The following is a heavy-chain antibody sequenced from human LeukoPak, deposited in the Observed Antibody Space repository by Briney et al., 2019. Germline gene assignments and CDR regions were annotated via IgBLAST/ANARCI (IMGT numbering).Heavy chain of an antibody. CDR1: GFTFSSYS. CDR2: ISSSSSYI. V-gene: IGHV3-21*01. CDR3: ARMNTVLVNGLNSYYYMDV. D-gene: IGHD5-18*01. Sequence: GGSLRLSCAASGFTFSSYSMNWVRQAPGKGLEWVSSISSSSSYIYYADSVKGRFTISRDNAKNSLYLQMNSLRAEDTALYYCARMNTVLVNGLNSYYYMDVWGKGTTVTISS. J-gene: IGHJ6*03.